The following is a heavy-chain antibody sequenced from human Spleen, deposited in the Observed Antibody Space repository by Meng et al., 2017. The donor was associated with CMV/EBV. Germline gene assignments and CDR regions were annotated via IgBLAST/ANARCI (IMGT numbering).Heavy chain of an antibody. CDR1: GYSFNSHW. D-gene: IGHD3-22*01. Sequence: SGYSFNSHWIGWVRQMPGKGLEWMGIIYPGDSDIRYSPYFQGQVTISADKSISTAYLQWSSLKASDTAMYYCARHSIYDSSVYPDYWGQGTLVTVSS. V-gene: IGHV5-51*01. CDR3: ARHSIYDSSVYPDY. CDR2: IYPGDSDI. J-gene: IGHJ4*02.